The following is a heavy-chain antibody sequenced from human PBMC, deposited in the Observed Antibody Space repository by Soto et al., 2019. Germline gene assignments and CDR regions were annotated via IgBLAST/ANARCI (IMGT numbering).Heavy chain of an antibody. Sequence: QVQLVQSGAEVKKPGSSVKVSCKASGGTVSSYAISWVRQAPGQGLEWMGGIIPIFGTADYAQKFQCRVTITADESTSTAYMELSSLRSEDTAVYYCARSGARPGDYYYGMDVWGQGTTVTVSS. CDR1: GGTVSSYA. D-gene: IGHD3-10*01. V-gene: IGHV1-69*12. J-gene: IGHJ6*02. CDR3: ARSGARPGDYYYGMDV. CDR2: IIPIFGTA.